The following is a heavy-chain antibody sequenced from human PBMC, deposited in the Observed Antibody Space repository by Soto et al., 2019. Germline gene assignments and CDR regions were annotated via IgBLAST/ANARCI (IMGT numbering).Heavy chain of an antibody. D-gene: IGHD3-9*01. CDR2: INAGNGNT. CDR3: ATVSHDILTGFAAYYFDY. J-gene: IGHJ4*02. CDR1: GSTFTSYA. Sequence: QVQLVQSGAEVKKPGASVKVSCKASGSTFTSYAMHWVRQAPGQRLEWMGWINAGNGNTKYSQKFQGRVTITRNTTASTAYMELSSLRCEDTAVEYYATVSHDILTGFAAYYFDYWGQGTLVTVSS. V-gene: IGHV1-3*01.